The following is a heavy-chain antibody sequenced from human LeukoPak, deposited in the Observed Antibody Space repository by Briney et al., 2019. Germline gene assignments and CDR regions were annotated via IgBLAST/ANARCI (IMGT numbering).Heavy chain of an antibody. Sequence: SETLSLTCAVYGGSFSGYYWSWIRQPPGKGLEWIGEINHSGSTNYNPSLKSRVTISVDTSKNQFSLKLSSVTAADTAVYYCASKEGSTFYGMDVWGQGTTVTVS. J-gene: IGHJ6*02. CDR3: ASKEGSTFYGMDV. V-gene: IGHV4-34*01. CDR1: GGSFSGYY. D-gene: IGHD2-2*01. CDR2: INHSGST.